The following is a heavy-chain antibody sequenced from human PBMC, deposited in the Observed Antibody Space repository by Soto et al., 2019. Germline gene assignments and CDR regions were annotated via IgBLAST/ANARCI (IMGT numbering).Heavy chain of an antibody. Sequence: GGSLRLSCAASGFTFSSYAMSWVRQAPGKGLEWVSAISGSGGSTYYAGSVKGRFTISRDNSKNTLYLQMNSLRAEDTAVYYCAKDGLYSGYKYWGQGTLVTVSS. CDR3: AKDGLYSGYKY. CDR1: GFTFSSYA. D-gene: IGHD5-12*01. V-gene: IGHV3-23*01. J-gene: IGHJ4*02. CDR2: ISGSGGST.